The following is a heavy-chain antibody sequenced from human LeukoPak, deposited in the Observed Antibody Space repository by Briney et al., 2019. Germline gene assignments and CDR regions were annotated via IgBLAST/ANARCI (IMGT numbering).Heavy chain of an antibody. CDR3: ERETVTGQLPDY. CDR1: GFTFSSYW. CDR2: IKQGGSEK. D-gene: IGHD5-18*01. J-gene: IGHJ4*02. V-gene: IGHV3-7*01. Sequence: QAGGSLRLSCAASGFTFSSYWMSWVRQAPGKALERVANIKQGGSEKYYVDSVKGRFTISRDNAKNSLYLQMTSLSAEDTAVSYCERETVTGQLPDYWGQGTLVTVSS.